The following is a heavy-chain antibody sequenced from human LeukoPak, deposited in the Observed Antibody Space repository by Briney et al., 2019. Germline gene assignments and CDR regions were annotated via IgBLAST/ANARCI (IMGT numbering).Heavy chain of an antibody. J-gene: IGHJ6*02. CDR2: IIPILGIA. CDR1: GGTFSSYA. V-gene: IGHV1-69*04. Sequence: SVKVSCKASGGTFSSYAISWVRQAPGQGLEWMGRIIPILGIANYAQKFQGRVTITADKSTSTAYMELSSLGSEDTAVYYCARAVRGATRNYYGMDVWGQGTTVTVSS. CDR3: ARAVRGATRNYYGMDV. D-gene: IGHD3-10*01.